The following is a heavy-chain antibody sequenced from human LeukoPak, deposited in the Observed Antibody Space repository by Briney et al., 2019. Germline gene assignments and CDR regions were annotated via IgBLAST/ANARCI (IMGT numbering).Heavy chain of an antibody. CDR2: IWYDGSNK. J-gene: IGHJ4*02. CDR1: GFTFSSYG. D-gene: IGHD3-22*01. CDR3: AREAVSSGYRTYYFDY. Sequence: GRSLRLSCAASGFTFSSYGMHWVRQAPGKGLEWVAVIWYDGSNKYNADSVKGRFTISRDNSKNTLYLQMNSLRAEDTAVYYCAREAVSSGYRTYYFDYWGQGTLVSVSS. V-gene: IGHV3-33*01.